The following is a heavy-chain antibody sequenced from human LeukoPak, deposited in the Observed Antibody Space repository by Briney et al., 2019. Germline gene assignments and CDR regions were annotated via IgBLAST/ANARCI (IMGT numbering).Heavy chain of an antibody. J-gene: IGHJ6*03. CDR3: ARDADGFNGYYYNYMDV. CDR1: GGSISSGSYH. D-gene: IGHD5-24*01. Sequence: SQTLSLTCTVSGGSISSGSYHWNWVRQPAGKGLEWVGRIYTSGSTNYNPSLKSRVTISVDTSKNQFSLNLSSVTAADTAVYYCARDADGFNGYYYNYMDVWGKGTTVTVSS. CDR2: IYTSGST. V-gene: IGHV4-61*02.